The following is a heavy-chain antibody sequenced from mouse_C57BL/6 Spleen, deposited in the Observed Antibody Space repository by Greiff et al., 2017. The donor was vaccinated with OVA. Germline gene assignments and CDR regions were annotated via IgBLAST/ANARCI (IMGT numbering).Heavy chain of an antibody. Sequence: QVQLQQPGAELVMPGASVKLSCKASGYTFTSYWMHWVKQRPGQGLEWIGMIHPNSGSTNYNEKFKSKATLTVDKSSSTAYMQLSSLTSEDSAVYYCARPPTGTVDYWGQGTSVTVSS. D-gene: IGHD4-1*02. CDR1: GYTFTSYW. CDR2: IHPNSGST. V-gene: IGHV1-64*01. J-gene: IGHJ4*01. CDR3: ARPPTGTVDY.